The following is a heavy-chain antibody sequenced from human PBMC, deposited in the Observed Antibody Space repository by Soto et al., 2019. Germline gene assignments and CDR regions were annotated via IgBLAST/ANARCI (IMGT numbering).Heavy chain of an antibody. J-gene: IGHJ4*02. V-gene: IGHV1-69*12. CDR3: ARVTGLWFGELLPPYFDY. CDR2: IIPIFGTA. CDR1: GGTFSSYA. D-gene: IGHD3-10*01. Sequence: QVQLVQSGAEVKKPGSSVKVSCKASGGTFSSYAISWVRQAPGQGLEWMGGIIPIFGTADYAQKFQGRVTITADEATSTAYMELSSVRSEDTAVDYCARVTGLWFGELLPPYFDYWGQASLVTVSS.